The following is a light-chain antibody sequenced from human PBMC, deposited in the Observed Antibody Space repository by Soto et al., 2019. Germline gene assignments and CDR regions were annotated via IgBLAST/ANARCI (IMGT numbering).Light chain of an antibody. V-gene: IGKV1-5*01. J-gene: IGKJ1*01. CDR2: DAS. CDR1: QSISSW. Sequence: DIQMTQSPSTLSASVGDRVSITCRASQSISSWLAWYQQKPGKAPKLLMYDASSLHSGVPSTFSGSGSGTEFTLTITNLQPDDFATYYCQQYKSYWTFGQGTKVDIK. CDR3: QQYKSYWT.